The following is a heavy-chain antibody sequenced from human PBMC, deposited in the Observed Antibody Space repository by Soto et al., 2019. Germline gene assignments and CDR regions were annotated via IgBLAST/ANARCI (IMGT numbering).Heavy chain of an antibody. CDR3: ARAHGYYYHGMDV. CDR2: INHSGST. V-gene: IGHV4-34*01. CDR1: GGSFSGYY. Sequence: PSETLSVTCAVYGGSFSGYYWSWIRQPPGKGLEWTGEINHSGSTNYNPSLKSRVTISVDTSKNQFSLKLSSVTAADTAVYSCARAHGYYYHGMDVWGQGTTVTVSS. J-gene: IGHJ6*02.